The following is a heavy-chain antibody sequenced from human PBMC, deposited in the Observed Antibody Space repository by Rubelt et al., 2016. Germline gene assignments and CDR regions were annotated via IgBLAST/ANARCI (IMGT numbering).Heavy chain of an antibody. V-gene: IGHV4-39*07. Sequence: QLQLQESGPGLVKPSETLSLTCNVSGDSISSSSHYWGWVRQPPGKGLEWIGLIFHAGSTYFSPSLKSRITLSINTSKNQFSLDLSAVTAADTAVYYCARLTAQYWYFDLWGRGALVTVSS. J-gene: IGHJ2*01. CDR2: IFHAGST. CDR1: GDSISSSSHY. CDR3: ARLTAQYWYFDL.